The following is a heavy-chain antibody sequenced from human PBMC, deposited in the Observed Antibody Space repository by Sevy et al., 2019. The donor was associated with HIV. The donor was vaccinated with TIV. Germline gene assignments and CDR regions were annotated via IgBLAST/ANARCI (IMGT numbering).Heavy chain of an antibody. CDR3: AKGSDYYDSSGYYD. CDR2: ISYDGSYK. V-gene: IGHV3-30*18. D-gene: IGHD3-22*01. Sequence: GGSLRLSCAASGFTFSSYGMHWVRQAPGKGLEWVAVISYDGSYKYYADSVKGRFNIFRDNSKNTLYLQMNSLRAEDTAVYYCAKGSDYYDSSGYYDWGQGTLVTVSS. J-gene: IGHJ4*02. CDR1: GFTFSSYG.